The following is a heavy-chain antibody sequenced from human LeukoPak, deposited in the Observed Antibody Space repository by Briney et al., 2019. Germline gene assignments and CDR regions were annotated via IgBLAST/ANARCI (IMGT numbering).Heavy chain of an antibody. CDR1: GFTVSSSY. J-gene: IGHJ4*02. D-gene: IGHD3-22*01. CDR2: IYSGGST. CDR3: AKDDNYDIFFDY. Sequence: PGGSLRLSCAASGFTVSSSYMSWVRQAPGKGLEWVSVIYSGGSTYYADSVKGRFTISRDNSKNTLYLQMNSLRAEDTAVYYCAKDDNYDIFFDYWGQGTLVTVSS. V-gene: IGHV3-53*01.